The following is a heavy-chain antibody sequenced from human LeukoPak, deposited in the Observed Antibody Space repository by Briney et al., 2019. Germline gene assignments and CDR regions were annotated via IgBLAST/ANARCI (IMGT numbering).Heavy chain of an antibody. CDR2: IKQDGSEK. J-gene: IGHJ6*03. CDR1: GFTFSSYW. V-gene: IGHV3-7*01. D-gene: IGHD4-11*01. Sequence: GGSLRLSCAASGFTFSSYWMSWVRQAPGKGLEWVANIKQDGSEKYYVDSVKGRFTISRDNAKNSLYLQMNSLRAEDAAVYYCARDGDYSNYPYYYYYYMDVWGKGTTVTVSS. CDR3: ARDGDYSNYPYYYYYYMDV.